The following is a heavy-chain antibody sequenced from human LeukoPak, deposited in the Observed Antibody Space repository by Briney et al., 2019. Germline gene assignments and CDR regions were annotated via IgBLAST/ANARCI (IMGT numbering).Heavy chain of an antibody. CDR3: ARDQSGYSSGWYIKGNAFDI. V-gene: IGHV4-39*07. CDR1: GGSISSSSYY. J-gene: IGHJ3*02. D-gene: IGHD6-19*01. CDR2: IYYSGST. Sequence: SETLSPTCTVSGGSISSSSYYWGWIRQPPGKGLEWIGSIYYSGSTYYNPSLKSRVTISVDTSKNQFSLKLSSVTAADTAVYYCARDQSGYSSGWYIKGNAFDIWGQGTMVTVSS.